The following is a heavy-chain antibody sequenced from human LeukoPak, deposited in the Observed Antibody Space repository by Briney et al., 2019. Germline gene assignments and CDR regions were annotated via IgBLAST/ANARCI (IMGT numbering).Heavy chain of an antibody. CDR2: ISGSGGST. D-gene: IGHD6-13*01. CDR1: GFTFSSYG. CDR3: ARDQGYSSSRGDADY. J-gene: IGHJ4*02. Sequence: GGSLRLSCAASGFTFSSYGMHWVRQAPGKGLEWVSAISGSGGSTYYADSVKGRFTISRDNSKNTLYLQMNNLRPEDTAMYYCARDQGYSSSRGDADYWGQGTLVIVSS. V-gene: IGHV3-23*01.